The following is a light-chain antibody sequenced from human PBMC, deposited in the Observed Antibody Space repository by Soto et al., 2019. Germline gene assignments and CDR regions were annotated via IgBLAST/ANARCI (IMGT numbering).Light chain of an antibody. CDR2: ANN. CDR1: SSNIGAGYD. V-gene: IGLV1-40*01. J-gene: IGLJ3*02. CDR3: QSYDRSVQWV. Sequence: QSVLTQPPSVSGAPGQRVTISCTGSSSNIGAGYDVQWYQQLPGTAPKLLIFANNNRPSGVPDRFSGSKSGTSASLAITGLQAEDEAEYYCQSYDRSVQWVFGGGTKLTVL.